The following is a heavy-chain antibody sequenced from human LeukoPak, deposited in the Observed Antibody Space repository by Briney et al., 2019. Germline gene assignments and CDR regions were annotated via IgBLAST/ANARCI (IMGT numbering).Heavy chain of an antibody. J-gene: IGHJ6*02. CDR2: TIPNHGTA. Sequence: GGSVKVSCQASGGTFSSYVISWVRQAPGQGLEWMGGTIPNHGTANYAQKFQGRVTITADEPTSTAYMELSSLRSEDTAIYYCAREIGLSSSGWYERMRKRNGLDVWGQGTTVTVSS. V-gene: IGHV1-69*01. D-gene: IGHD6-19*01. CDR1: GGTFSSYV. CDR3: AREIGLSSSGWYERMRKRNGLDV.